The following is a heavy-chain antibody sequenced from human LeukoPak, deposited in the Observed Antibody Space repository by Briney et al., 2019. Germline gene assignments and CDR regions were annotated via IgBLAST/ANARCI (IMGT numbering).Heavy chain of an antibody. CDR3: ARDRYYYDSSGPIGYP. CDR1: GYTFTSYG. J-gene: IGHJ5*02. D-gene: IGHD3-22*01. Sequence: ASVKVSCKASGYTFTSYGISWLRQAPGQGLEWMGWISAYNGNTNCAQKLQGRVTMTTDTSTSTAYMELRSLRSDDTAVYYCARDRYYYDSSGPIGYPWGQGTLVTVSS. V-gene: IGHV1-18*01. CDR2: ISAYNGNT.